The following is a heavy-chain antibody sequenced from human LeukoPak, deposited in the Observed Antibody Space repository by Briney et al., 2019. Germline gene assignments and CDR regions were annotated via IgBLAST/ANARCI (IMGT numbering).Heavy chain of an antibody. D-gene: IGHD6-13*01. V-gene: IGHV3-9*03. Sequence: GGSLRLSCAASGFTFDDYAMHWVRHAPGKGLEWVSGISWNSGSIGYADSVKGRFTISRDNAKNSLYLQMNSLRAEDMALYYCAKSFSKSIAAAGTYDYWGQGTLVTVSS. J-gene: IGHJ4*02. CDR3: AKSFSKSIAAAGTYDY. CDR1: GFTFDDYA. CDR2: ISWNSGSI.